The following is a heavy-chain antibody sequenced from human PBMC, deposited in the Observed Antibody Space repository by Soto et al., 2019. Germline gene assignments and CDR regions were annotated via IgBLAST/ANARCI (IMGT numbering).Heavy chain of an antibody. CDR2: INWSGSST. CDR1: GFTFEDHG. V-gene: IGHV3-20*04. CDR3: ARDGGVAVAVDASDI. J-gene: IGHJ3*02. Sequence: GGSLRLSCAASGFTFEDHGMIWVRQVPGKGLEWVAEINWSGSSTSYADSVKGRFTISRDNAKNSLYLQMNSLRAEDTALYFCARDGGVAVAVDASDIWGQGTMVTVSS. D-gene: IGHD6-19*01.